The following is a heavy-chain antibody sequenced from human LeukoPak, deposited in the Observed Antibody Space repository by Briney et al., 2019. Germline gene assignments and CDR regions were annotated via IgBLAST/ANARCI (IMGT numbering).Heavy chain of an antibody. V-gene: IGHV3-7*01. D-gene: IGHD7-27*01. Sequence: GGSLRLSCAASGFTFSASWMTWVRQAPGKGLEWVANIKQDGSEKYYVDSVKGRVTISRDNAKNSLYLQMNSLRAEDTAVYYCATLWGYHYFDYWGQGTLVTVSS. CDR1: GFTFSASW. CDR3: ATLWGYHYFDY. CDR2: IKQDGSEK. J-gene: IGHJ4*02.